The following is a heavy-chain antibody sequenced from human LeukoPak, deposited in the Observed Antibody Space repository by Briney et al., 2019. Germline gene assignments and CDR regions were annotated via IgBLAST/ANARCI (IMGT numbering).Heavy chain of an antibody. CDR1: GGSFSGYY. J-gene: IGHJ4*02. CDR2: INHSGST. Sequence: PSETLSLTCAVYGGSFSGYYWSWIRQPPGKGLEWIGEINHSGSTNYNPSLESRVTISVDTSKNQFSLKLSSVTAADTAVYYCARARLRFLDRYYFDYWGQGTLVTISS. CDR3: ARARLRFLDRYYFDY. D-gene: IGHD3-3*01. V-gene: IGHV4-34*01.